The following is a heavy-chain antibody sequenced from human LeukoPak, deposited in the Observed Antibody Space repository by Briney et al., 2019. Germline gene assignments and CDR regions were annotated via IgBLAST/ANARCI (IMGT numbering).Heavy chain of an antibody. Sequence: GGSLRLSCAASGFTFSSYEMNWVRQAPGKGLEWVSYISSSGSTIYYADSVKGRFTISRDNAKNSLYLQMNSLRAEDTAVYYCARDPLGIAVAIFDYWGQGTLVTVSS. CDR2: ISSSGSTI. V-gene: IGHV3-48*03. J-gene: IGHJ4*02. CDR3: ARDPLGIAVAIFDY. D-gene: IGHD6-19*01. CDR1: GFTFSSYE.